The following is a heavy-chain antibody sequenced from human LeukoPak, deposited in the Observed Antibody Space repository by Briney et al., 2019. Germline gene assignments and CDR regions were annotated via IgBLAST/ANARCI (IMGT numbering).Heavy chain of an antibody. D-gene: IGHD2-2*01. CDR1: GYTFTSYD. J-gene: IGHJ4*02. CDR3: ARGRSYQLPMLLAY. CDR2: MNPNSGNT. V-gene: IGHV1-8*01. Sequence: ASVKVSCEASGYTFTSYDINWVRQATGQGLEWMGWMNPNSGNTGYAQKFQGRVTMTRNTSISTAYMELSSLRSEDTAVYYCARGRSYQLPMLLAYWGQGTLVTVSS.